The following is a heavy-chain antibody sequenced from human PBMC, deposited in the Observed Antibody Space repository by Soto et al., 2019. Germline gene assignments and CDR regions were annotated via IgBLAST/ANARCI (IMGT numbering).Heavy chain of an antibody. CDR2: IYPGDSDT. CDR1: GYSFTSYW. V-gene: IGHV5-51*01. Sequence: GESLKISCKGSGYSFTSYWIGWVRQMPGKGLEWMGIIYPGDSDTRYSPSFQGQVTISADKSISTAYLQWSSLKASDTAMYYCATSSISARPRSYYYYYMDVWGKGTTVTGSS. J-gene: IGHJ6*03. D-gene: IGHD6-6*01. CDR3: ATSSISARPRSYYYYYMDV.